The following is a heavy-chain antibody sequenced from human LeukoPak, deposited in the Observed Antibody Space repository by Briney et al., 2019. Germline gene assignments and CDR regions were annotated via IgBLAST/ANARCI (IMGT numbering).Heavy chain of an antibody. CDR2: ISSSSSTI. D-gene: IGHD1-14*01. Sequence: PGGSLRLSCAASGFTFSSYSMNWVRQAPGKGLEWVSYISSSSSTIYYADSVKGRFTISRDNAKNSLYLQMNSLRAEDTAVYYCARVFGGGTYYFDYWGQGTLVTVSS. CDR1: GFTFSSYS. V-gene: IGHV3-48*04. J-gene: IGHJ4*02. CDR3: ARVFGGGTYYFDY.